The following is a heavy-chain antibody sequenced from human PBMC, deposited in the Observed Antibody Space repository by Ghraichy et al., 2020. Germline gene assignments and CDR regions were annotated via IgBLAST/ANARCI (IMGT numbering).Heavy chain of an antibody. V-gene: IGHV4-34*01. CDR2: INHSGNT. Sequence: SETLSLTCAVYGESFSGYYWSWIRQPPGKGLEWIGEINHSGNTNYNPSLKSRVTISVDTSKNQFSLKLSSVTAADTAVYYCASVRGPYSSSSGGYLVYWGQGTLVTVSS. D-gene: IGHD6-6*01. J-gene: IGHJ4*02. CDR3: ASVRGPYSSSSGGYLVY. CDR1: GESFSGYY.